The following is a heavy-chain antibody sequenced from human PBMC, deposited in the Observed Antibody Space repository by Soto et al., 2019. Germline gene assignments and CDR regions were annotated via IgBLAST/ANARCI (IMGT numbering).Heavy chain of an antibody. Sequence: AAVKVSCKASGYTFTSYAMHWVRQAPGQRLEWMGWINAGNGNTKYSQKFQGRVTITRDTSASTAYMELSSLRSEDTAVYYCARWGPDSSGWPFDYWGQGTLVTVSS. V-gene: IGHV1-3*01. CDR1: GYTFTSYA. J-gene: IGHJ4*02. CDR3: ARWGPDSSGWPFDY. CDR2: INAGNGNT. D-gene: IGHD6-19*01.